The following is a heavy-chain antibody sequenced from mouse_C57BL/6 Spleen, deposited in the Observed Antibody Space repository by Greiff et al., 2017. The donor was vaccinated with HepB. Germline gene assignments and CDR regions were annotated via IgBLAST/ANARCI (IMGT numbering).Heavy chain of an antibody. V-gene: IGHV1-5*01. Sequence: VQLQQSGTVLARPGASVKMSCKTSGYTFTSYWMHWVKQRPGQGLEWIGAIYPGNSDTSYNQKFKGKAKLTAVTSASTAYMELSSLTNEDSAVYYCIYYDYDGAYWGQGTLVTVSA. CDR3: IYYDYDGAY. J-gene: IGHJ3*01. CDR2: IYPGNSDT. D-gene: IGHD2-4*01. CDR1: GYTFTSYW.